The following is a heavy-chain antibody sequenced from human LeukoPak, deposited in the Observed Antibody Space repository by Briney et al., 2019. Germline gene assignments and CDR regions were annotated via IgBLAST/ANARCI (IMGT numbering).Heavy chain of an antibody. CDR1: GFTFSDSS. D-gene: IGHD5-12*01. CDR2: ISPTSHT. V-gene: IGHV3-69-1*01. Sequence: PGGSLRLSCAASGFTFSDSSMNWVRQGPGKGLEWPAYISPTSHTLYADTVKGRFTISRDNAKSSLYLQMNSLKDEDTAVYYCATDKYGGPVHWGQGTLVTVSS. CDR3: ATDKYGGPVH. J-gene: IGHJ4*02.